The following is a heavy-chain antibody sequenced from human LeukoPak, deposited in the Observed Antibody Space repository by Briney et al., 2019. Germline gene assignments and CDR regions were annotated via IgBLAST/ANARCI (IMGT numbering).Heavy chain of an antibody. J-gene: IGHJ3*01. CDR2: VNHSGNS. V-gene: IGHV4-34*10. Sequence: SEALSLTCAVHWGAFRGFYWTWIRPVPGKGLEGIGEVNHSGNSNHNPALKSRLTVSFDTFKNQFCLWLTSGTASEPALYLCCERPWVGAADTWGQGTMVIVSS. CDR3: CERPWVGAADT. CDR1: WGAFRGFY. D-gene: IGHD4/OR15-4a*01.